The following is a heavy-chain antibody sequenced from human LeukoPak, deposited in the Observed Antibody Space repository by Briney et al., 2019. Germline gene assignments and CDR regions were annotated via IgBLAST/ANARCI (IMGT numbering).Heavy chain of an antibody. D-gene: IGHD3-3*01. V-gene: IGHV3-74*01. J-gene: IGHJ4*02. CDR1: GFDFSSNW. CDR2: IKGDGIST. CDR3: AKDHYWSIDY. Sequence: PGGSLRLSCAASGFDFSSNWMHWVRHAPGQGLVWVSRIKGDGISTNYADSVKGRFTISRDIAKNTLYLQMNSPRAEDTGVYYCAKDHYWSIDYRGRGTLVTVSS.